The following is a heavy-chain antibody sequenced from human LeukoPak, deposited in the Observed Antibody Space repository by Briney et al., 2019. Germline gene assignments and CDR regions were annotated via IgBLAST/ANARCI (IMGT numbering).Heavy chain of an antibody. CDR1: GGSISSYY. J-gene: IGHJ4*02. D-gene: IGHD6-19*01. Sequence: SETLSLTCTVSGGSISSYYWGWIRQPPGKGLEWIGSIYYSGSTYYNPSLKSRVTISVDTSKNQFSLKLSSVTAADTAVYYCARESEVAVAGGYGVAFDYWGQGTLVTVSS. V-gene: IGHV4-39*02. CDR2: IYYSGST. CDR3: ARESEVAVAGGYGVAFDY.